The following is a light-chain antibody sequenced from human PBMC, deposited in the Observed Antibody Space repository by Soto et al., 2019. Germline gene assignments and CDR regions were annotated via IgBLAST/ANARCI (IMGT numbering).Light chain of an antibody. CDR1: QSISSW. Sequence: DIQMTQSPSTLSASVGDRVTITCRASQSISSWLAWYQQKPGKAPKLLIYDASSLESGVPSRFSGSGSGTEFNLTISSLQPDDFATYSCQQYNSYSPVTFGPGTKVDIK. J-gene: IGKJ3*01. CDR2: DAS. CDR3: QQYNSYSPVT. V-gene: IGKV1-5*01.